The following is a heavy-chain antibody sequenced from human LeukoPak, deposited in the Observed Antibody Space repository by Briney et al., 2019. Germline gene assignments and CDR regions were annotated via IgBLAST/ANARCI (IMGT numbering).Heavy chain of an antibody. CDR2: IIPMLSTP. CDR1: GGSFNTYT. J-gene: IGHJ4*02. Sequence: GASVKVSCKASGGSFNTYTFAWVRQAPGQGLEWMGQIIPMLSTPSYAQKFQGRATITADESTTTAYMELSSLRSEDTAIYYCAREKATMQFDYWGQGTLVTVSS. V-gene: IGHV1-69*13. D-gene: IGHD5-12*01. CDR3: AREKATMQFDY.